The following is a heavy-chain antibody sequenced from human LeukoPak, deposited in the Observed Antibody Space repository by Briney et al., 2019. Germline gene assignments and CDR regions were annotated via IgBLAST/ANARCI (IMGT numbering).Heavy chain of an antibody. J-gene: IGHJ6*02. V-gene: IGHV3-23*01. CDR2: ISGSGGST. CDR3: AGGYGVDV. Sequence: GGSLRLSCAASGFSFTSYAMSWVRQAPGKGLEWVSTISGSGGSTFYADPVKGRFTISRGNARNLLYLQMSSLRADDTAVYYCAGGYGVDVWGQGTTVSVSS. CDR1: GFSFTSYA.